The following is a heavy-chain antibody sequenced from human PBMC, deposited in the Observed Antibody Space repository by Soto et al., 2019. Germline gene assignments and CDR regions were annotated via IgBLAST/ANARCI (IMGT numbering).Heavy chain of an antibody. J-gene: IGHJ4*02. CDR2: ISYSGST. CDR1: GGSISSVGYF. V-gene: IGHV4-31*03. Sequence: QVQLESSGPGLVKPSQTLSLTCTVSGGSISSVGYFWTWIRQHPAKGLEWIGHISYSGSTYFIPSLRSRLSMSVDTSKNQFSLNLTSGTVADTALYYCARLNSGWHQTFDSWGQGTLVTVSS. D-gene: IGHD6-25*01. CDR3: ARLNSGWHQTFDS.